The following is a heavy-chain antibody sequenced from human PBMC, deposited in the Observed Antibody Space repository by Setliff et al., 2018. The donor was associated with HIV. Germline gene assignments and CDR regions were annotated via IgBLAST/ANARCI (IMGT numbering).Heavy chain of an antibody. CDR1: GASINSNAYY. D-gene: IGHD6-13*01. V-gene: IGHV4-39*01. CDR2: LYYTGIT. Sequence: TLSLTCTVSGASINSNAYYWGWVRQPPGMRLEWIGSLYYTGITYYNPSLKSRVSMSVDTSKSQLSLKLNSVTPADTAVYYCARLRAAGTVHYFDPWGQGTQVTVSS. J-gene: IGHJ5*02. CDR3: ARLRAAGTVHYFDP.